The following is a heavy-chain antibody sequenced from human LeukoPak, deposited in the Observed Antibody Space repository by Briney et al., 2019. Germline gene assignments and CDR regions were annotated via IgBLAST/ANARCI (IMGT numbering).Heavy chain of an antibody. CDR1: GFTFSSYG. Sequence: PGGSLRLSCAASGFTFSSYGMHWVRQAPGKGLEWVAVIWYDGSNKYSADSVKGRFTISRDNSKNTLYLQMYSLRAEDTAAYYCARSRRVGGVNVPFDYWGQGTLVTVSS. CDR2: IWYDGSNK. V-gene: IGHV3-33*01. D-gene: IGHD3-16*02. J-gene: IGHJ4*02. CDR3: ARSRRVGGVNVPFDY.